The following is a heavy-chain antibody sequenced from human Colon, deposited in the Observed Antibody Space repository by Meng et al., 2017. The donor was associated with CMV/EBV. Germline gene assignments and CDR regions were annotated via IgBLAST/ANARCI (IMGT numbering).Heavy chain of an antibody. CDR2: IIPILGIA. V-gene: IGHV1-69*10. CDR3: ARGYCSSTSCYKGNDY. CDR1: GGTFSSYA. D-gene: IGHD2-2*02. J-gene: IGHJ4*02. Sequence: SVKVSCKASGGTFSSYAISWVRQAPGQGLEWMGGIIPILGIANYAQKFQGRVTITADKSTSTAYMELSSLRSDDTAVYYCARGYCSSTSCYKGNDYWGQGTLVTVSS.